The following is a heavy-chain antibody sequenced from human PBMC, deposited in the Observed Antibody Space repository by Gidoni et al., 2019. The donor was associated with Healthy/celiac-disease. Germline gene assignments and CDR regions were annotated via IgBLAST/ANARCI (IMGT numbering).Heavy chain of an antibody. J-gene: IGHJ2*01. CDR1: GGSVSSGSYY. D-gene: IGHD3-10*01. CDR2: IYYSGST. Sequence: QVQLQESGPGLVKPSETLSLTCTVSGGSVSSGSYYWSWIRQPPGKGLEWIGYIYYSGSTNYNPSLKSRVTISVDTSKNQFSLKLSSVTAADTAVYYCASTITMVRGVIMGDWYFDLWGRGTLVTVSS. V-gene: IGHV4-61*01. CDR3: ASTITMVRGVIMGDWYFDL.